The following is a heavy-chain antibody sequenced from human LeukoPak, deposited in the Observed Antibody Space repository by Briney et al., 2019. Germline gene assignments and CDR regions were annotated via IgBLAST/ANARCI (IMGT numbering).Heavy chain of an antibody. CDR2: MNSNSGNT. CDR1: GYTFTSYD. CDR3: PRDQDIVVVVAALRQREMGGYDP. D-gene: IGHD2-15*01. Sequence: GASVKVSCKASGYTFTSYDIHWVRQATGQGLAWMGWMNSNSGNTGYAQKFQGRATISRNTYISTAYMEVSSLTSEEAAGYYCPRDQDIVVVVAALRQREMGGYDPWGQGTLVTVSA. J-gene: IGHJ5*02. V-gene: IGHV1-8*01.